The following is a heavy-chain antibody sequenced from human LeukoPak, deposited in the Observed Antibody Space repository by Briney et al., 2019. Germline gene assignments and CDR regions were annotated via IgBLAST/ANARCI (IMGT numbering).Heavy chain of an antibody. CDR1: GFIFSSYW. CDR3: AAGLGNY. CDR2: INTDGIII. J-gene: IGHJ4*02. V-gene: IGHV3-74*03. D-gene: IGHD2-15*01. Sequence: GGSLRLSCAASGFIFSSYWMHWVRQAPGKGLVWVSRINTDGIIITYAGSVKGRFTISRDNAKNTVYLQMNSLRAEDTAMYYCAAGLGNYWGQGTLVTVSS.